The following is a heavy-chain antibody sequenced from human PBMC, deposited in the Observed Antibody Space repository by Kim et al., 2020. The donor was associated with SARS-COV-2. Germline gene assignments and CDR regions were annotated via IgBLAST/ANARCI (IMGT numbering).Heavy chain of an antibody. J-gene: IGHJ6*02. CDR3: ARDRLYYDFWSGYDEIGYYYYGMDV. D-gene: IGHD3-3*01. CDR1: GFTFSSYS. Sequence: GGSLRLSCAASGFTFSSYSMNWVRQAPGKGLEWVSSISSSSSYIYYADSVKGRFTISRDNAKNSLYLQMNSLRAEDTAVYYCARDRLYYDFWSGYDEIGYYYYGMDVWGQGTTVTVSS. V-gene: IGHV3-21*01. CDR2: ISSSSSYI.